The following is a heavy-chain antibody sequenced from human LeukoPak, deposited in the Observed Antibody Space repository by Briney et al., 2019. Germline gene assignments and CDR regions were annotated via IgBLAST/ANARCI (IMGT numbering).Heavy chain of an antibody. D-gene: IGHD3-9*01. CDR1: GGSISSYY. CDR2: IYYSGST. CDR3: ARAPQYYDILTGYPYYFDY. V-gene: IGHV4-59*01. Sequence: PSETLSLTCTVSGGSISSYYWSCIRQPPGKGLEWIGYIYYSGSTNYNPSLKSRVTISVDTSKNQFSLKLSSVTAADTAVYYCARAPQYYDILTGYPYYFDYWGQGTLVTVSS. J-gene: IGHJ4*02.